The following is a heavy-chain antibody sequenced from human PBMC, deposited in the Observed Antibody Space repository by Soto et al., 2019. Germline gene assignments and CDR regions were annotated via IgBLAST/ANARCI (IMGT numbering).Heavy chain of an antibody. D-gene: IGHD2-15*01. Sequence: GGSLRLSCVASGFIFSSYGMHWVRQAPGKGPEWVAVVWADGRNEYYADSVKGRFTISRDNSKNTLFLQMNSLTAEDTAVYYFARDPRPGSPLLVLSYKYGMDVWGQGTTVTVSS. V-gene: IGHV3-33*01. CDR2: VWADGRNE. CDR1: GFIFSSYG. J-gene: IGHJ6*02. CDR3: ARDPRPGSPLLVLSYKYGMDV.